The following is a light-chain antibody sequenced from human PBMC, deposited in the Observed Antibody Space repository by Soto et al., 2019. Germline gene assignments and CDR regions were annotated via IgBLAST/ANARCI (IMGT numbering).Light chain of an antibody. J-gene: IGKJ4*01. Sequence: AIRMTQSPSSFSASTGDRVTITCRASQGISSYLAWYQQKQGKAPKLLIYAASTLQSGVPSRFSGSGSRTELTITISSLQPEDFEAYYCQQLNSYPLTFGGGTKVDIK. CDR1: QGISSY. V-gene: IGKV1-8*01. CDR2: AAS. CDR3: QQLNSYPLT.